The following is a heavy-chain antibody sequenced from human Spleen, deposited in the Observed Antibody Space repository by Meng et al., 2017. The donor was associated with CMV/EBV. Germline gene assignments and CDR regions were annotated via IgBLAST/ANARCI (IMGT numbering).Heavy chain of an antibody. CDR1: GFIFSRNG. CDR3: AKDIVLVGRGAFDY. Sequence: GGSLRLSCAASGFIFSRNGIHWVRQAPGKGLEWVAFIRYDGSSTYYADSVRGRFTISRDNSKNTLYLQMNSLRAEDTALYYCAKDIVLVGRGAFDYWGQGTLVTVSS. D-gene: IGHD2-8*02. V-gene: IGHV3-30*02. CDR2: IRYDGSST. J-gene: IGHJ4*02.